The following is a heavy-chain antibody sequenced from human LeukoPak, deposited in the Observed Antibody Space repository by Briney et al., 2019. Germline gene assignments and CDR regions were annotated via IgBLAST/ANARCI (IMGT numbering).Heavy chain of an antibody. D-gene: IGHD4-17*01. Sequence: ASVKVSCKASGYTFTSYGISWVRQAPGQGLEWMGWISAYNGNTNYAQKLQGRVTMTTDTSTSTAYMELRSLRSDDTAVYYCARDLTLADYVSDPLSSFDYWGQGTLVTVSS. CDR2: ISAYNGNT. CDR3: ARDLTLADYVSDPLSSFDY. J-gene: IGHJ4*02. V-gene: IGHV1-18*01. CDR1: GYTFTSYG.